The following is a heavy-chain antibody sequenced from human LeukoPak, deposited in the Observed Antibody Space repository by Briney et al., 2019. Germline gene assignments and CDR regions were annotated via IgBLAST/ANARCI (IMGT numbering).Heavy chain of an antibody. CDR1: GGSISSSSYY. D-gene: IGHD1-26*01. V-gene: IGHV4-39*01. Sequence: SETLSLTRTVSGGSISSSSYYWGWIRQPPGKGLEWIVSIYYSGIHHHTPSLNSRVTISVDTSKNPFSLKLSSETAADTAVYYCARLGSYWDYYYYMDVWGKGTTVTVSS. J-gene: IGHJ6*03. CDR2: IYYSGIH. CDR3: ARLGSYWDYYYYMDV.